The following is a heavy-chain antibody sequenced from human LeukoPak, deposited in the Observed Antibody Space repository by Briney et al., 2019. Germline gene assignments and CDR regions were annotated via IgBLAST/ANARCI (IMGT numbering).Heavy chain of an antibody. CDR1: GGSISSYH. V-gene: IGHV4-4*09. J-gene: IGHJ3*02. CDR3: VRDYYDSSGHDAFDI. Sequence: SETLSLTCTVSGGSISSYHWSWIRQPPGKGLEWIGYIYTSGSTNYNPSLKSRVTISVDTSKNQFSLKLSSVTAADTAVYYCVRDYYDSSGHDAFDIWGQGTMVTVSS. CDR2: IYTSGST. D-gene: IGHD3-22*01.